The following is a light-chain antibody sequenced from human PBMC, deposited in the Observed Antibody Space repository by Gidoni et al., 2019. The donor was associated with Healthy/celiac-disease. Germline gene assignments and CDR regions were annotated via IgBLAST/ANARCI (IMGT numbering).Light chain of an antibody. Sequence: DIVMTQSPDSLAVSLGERATINCKSSQSVLYSSNNKNYLAWYQRKPGQPPKLLIYWASTRESGVPDRFSGSGSGADFTLTISSLQAESVAVYYCQQYYSTPWTFGQGTKVEIK. CDR2: WAS. CDR3: QQYYSTPWT. V-gene: IGKV4-1*01. J-gene: IGKJ1*01. CDR1: QSVLYSSNNKNY.